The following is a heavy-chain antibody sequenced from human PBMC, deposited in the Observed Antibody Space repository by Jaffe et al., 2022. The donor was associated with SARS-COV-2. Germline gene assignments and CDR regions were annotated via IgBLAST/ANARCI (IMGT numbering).Heavy chain of an antibody. D-gene: IGHD6-13*01. J-gene: IGHJ4*02. CDR1: GFTFDDYA. Sequence: EVQLVESGGVVVQPGGSLRLSCAASGFTFDDYAIHWVRQAPGKGLEWVSVISWDGGTAYYADSVKGRFTISRDNSKNSLYLQMNSLRAEDSALYYCAKDIIAAAGNPPRGFDYWGQGTLVTVSS. CDR2: ISWDGGTA. V-gene: IGHV3-43D*03. CDR3: AKDIIAAAGNPPRGFDY.